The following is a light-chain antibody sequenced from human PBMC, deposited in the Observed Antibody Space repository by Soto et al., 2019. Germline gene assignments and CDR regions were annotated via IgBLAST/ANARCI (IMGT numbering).Light chain of an antibody. Sequence: DIQMTQSPSTLSASVGDRVIITCRASESISNWLAWYQQKPGKAPNLLIYKASSLKSGVPLRFSGSGSGTEFTLTIKSLQTDDFATYYCKQYDTYCTCGQGN. CDR2: KAS. CDR3: KQYDTYCT. J-gene: IGKJ1*01. CDR1: ESISNW. V-gene: IGKV1-5*03.